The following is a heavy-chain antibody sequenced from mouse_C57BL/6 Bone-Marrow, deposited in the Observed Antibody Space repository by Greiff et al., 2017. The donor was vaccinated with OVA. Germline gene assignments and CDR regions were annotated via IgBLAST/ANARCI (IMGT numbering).Heavy chain of an antibody. CDR1: GYTLTSYW. J-gene: IGHJ3*01. V-gene: IGHV1-52*01. CDR3: ARLRGSSYYFAY. D-gene: IGHD1-1*01. Sequence: QVQLQQPGAELVRPGSSVKLSCKASGYTLTSYWMHWVKQRPIQGLEWIGNIDPSDSETHYNQKFKDKATLTVDKSSSTAYMQLSSLTSEDSAVYYCARLRGSSYYFAYWGQGTLVTVSA. CDR2: IDPSDSET.